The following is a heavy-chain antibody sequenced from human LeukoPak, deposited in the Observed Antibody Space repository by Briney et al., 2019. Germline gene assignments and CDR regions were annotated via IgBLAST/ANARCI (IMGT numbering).Heavy chain of an antibody. CDR2: ISHDESIK. D-gene: IGHD6-6*01. V-gene: IGHV3-30*03. Sequence: GGSLRLSCAASGFTFSHSGMHWVRQAPGKGLEWVAVISHDESIKYYVDSVKGRFTISRDNSKNTLYLQMNSLRAEDTAIYYCARVDAALDYWGQGTLVTVSS. CDR1: GFTFSHSG. J-gene: IGHJ4*02. CDR3: ARVDAALDY.